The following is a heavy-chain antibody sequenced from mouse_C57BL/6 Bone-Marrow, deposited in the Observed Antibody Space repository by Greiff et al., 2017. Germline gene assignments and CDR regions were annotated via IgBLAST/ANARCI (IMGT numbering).Heavy chain of an antibody. CDR1: GYTFTSYW. Sequence: QVQLQQPGAELVKPGASVKLSCKASGYTFTSYWMQWVKQRPGQGLEWIGEIDPSDSSTNYNQKFKGKATLTVDTSSSTAYMQLSSLTSEDSAVYYCAREGDDYGWFAYWGQGTLVTVSA. CDR2: IDPSDSST. J-gene: IGHJ3*01. CDR3: AREGDDYGWFAY. V-gene: IGHV1-50*01. D-gene: IGHD2-4*01.